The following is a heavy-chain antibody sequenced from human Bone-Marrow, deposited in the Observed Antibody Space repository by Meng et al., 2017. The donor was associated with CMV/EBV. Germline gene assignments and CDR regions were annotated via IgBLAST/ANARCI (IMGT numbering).Heavy chain of an antibody. V-gene: IGHV3-30-3*01. CDR1: GFAFNAYP. CDR3: VREEAVVAAAFDL. J-gene: IGHJ4*02. CDR2: IPFDSNNQ. Sequence: GGSLRLSCTASGFAFNAYPMHWVRQAPGKGLEWVALIPFDSNNQYYTDSVKGRFTISRDNSRNTLYLHMKRLRPDDTSVYFCVREEAVVAAAFDLWGQGTLVTVSS. D-gene: IGHD2-2*01.